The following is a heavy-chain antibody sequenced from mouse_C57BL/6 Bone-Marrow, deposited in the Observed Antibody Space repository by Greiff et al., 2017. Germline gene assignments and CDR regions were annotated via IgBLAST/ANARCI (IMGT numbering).Heavy chain of an antibody. CDR2: IWSGGST. J-gene: IGHJ4*01. CDR3: ASPTIVTPDYAMDY. CDR1: GFSLTSYG. Sequence: VKLQQSGPGLVQPSQSLSITCPVSGFSLTSYGVHWVRQPPGKGLEWLGVIWSGGSTDYNAAFISRLSISKDNSKSQVFFKMNSLQADDTAIYYCASPTIVTPDYAMDYWGQGTSVTVSS. V-gene: IGHV2-4*01. D-gene: IGHD2-5*01.